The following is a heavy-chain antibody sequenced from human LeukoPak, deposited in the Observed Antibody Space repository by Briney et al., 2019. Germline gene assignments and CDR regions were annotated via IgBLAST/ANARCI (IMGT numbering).Heavy chain of an antibody. CDR1: GGSISSGSYY. D-gene: IGHD2-2*01. J-gene: IGHJ6*03. V-gene: IGHV4-61*02. CDR2: IYTSGST. Sequence: SETLSLTCTVSGGSISSGSYYWSWIRQPAGKGLEWIGRIYTSGSTNYNPSLKGRVTISVDTSKNQFSLKLSSVTAADTAVYYCARVEVVPAAYHFSYYYYMDVWGKGTTVTVSS. CDR3: ARVEVVPAAYHFSYYYYMDV.